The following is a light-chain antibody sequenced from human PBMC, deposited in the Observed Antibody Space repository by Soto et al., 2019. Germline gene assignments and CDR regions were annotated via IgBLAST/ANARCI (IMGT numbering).Light chain of an antibody. CDR2: AAS. CDR1: QSISSY. V-gene: IGKV1-39*01. J-gene: IGKJ3*01. CDR3: QQSYSTPLT. Sequence: DIQMTQSPSSLSASVGDRVTITCRASQSISSYLNWYQQKPGKAPKLLIYAASSLQSGVPSRFSGSGSGTDFTLTISSLQPDDFATYYCQQSYSTPLTFGPGTKVDIK.